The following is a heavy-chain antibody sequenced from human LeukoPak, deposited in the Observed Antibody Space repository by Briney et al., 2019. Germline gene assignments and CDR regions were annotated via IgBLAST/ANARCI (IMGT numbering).Heavy chain of an antibody. J-gene: IGHJ5*02. V-gene: IGHV1-18*01. CDR1: GYTFTSYG. Sequence: ASVTVSCKASGYTFTSYGISWVRQAPGQGLEWMGWISAYNGNTNYAQKLQGRVTMTTDTSTSTAYMELRSLRSDDTAVYYCARVYCSGGSCYWFDPWGQGTLVTVSS. D-gene: IGHD2-15*01. CDR2: ISAYNGNT. CDR3: ARVYCSGGSCYWFDP.